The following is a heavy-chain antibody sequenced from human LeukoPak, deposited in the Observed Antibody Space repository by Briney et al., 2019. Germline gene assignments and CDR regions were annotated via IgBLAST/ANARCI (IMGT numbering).Heavy chain of an antibody. Sequence: SENLSLTFTVSRGSISSGDYYWSWFRKPQGKFLYSIGYIYYSGSTYYNPSLKSRVTISVDTSKNQFSLKLSSVTAADTAVYYCARGHYDSSGYRFDYWGQGTLVTVSS. CDR1: RGSISSGDYY. CDR2: IYYSGST. J-gene: IGHJ4*02. D-gene: IGHD3-22*01. CDR3: ARGHYDSSGYRFDY. V-gene: IGHV4-30-4*08.